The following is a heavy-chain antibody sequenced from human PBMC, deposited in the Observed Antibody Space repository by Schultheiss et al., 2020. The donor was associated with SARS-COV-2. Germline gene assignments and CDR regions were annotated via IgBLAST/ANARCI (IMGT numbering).Heavy chain of an antibody. J-gene: IGHJ6*02. CDR2: ISGSGGST. Sequence: GGSLRLSCAASGFTFSSYGMHWVRQAPGKGLEWVSAISGSGGSTYYADSVKGRFTISRDNSKNTLYLQMNSLRAEDTAVYYCAKPMVRGVHYYGMDVWGQGTTVTVSS. V-gene: IGHV3-23*01. D-gene: IGHD3-10*01. CDR3: AKPMVRGVHYYGMDV. CDR1: GFTFSSYG.